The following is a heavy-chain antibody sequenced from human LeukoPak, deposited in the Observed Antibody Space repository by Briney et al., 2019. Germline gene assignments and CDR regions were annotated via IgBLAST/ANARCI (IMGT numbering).Heavy chain of an antibody. V-gene: IGHV7-4-1*02. CDR1: GYTFTGHA. D-gene: IGHD6-19*01. CDR2: INTKTGNP. J-gene: IGHJ4*02. CDR3: AKGGWVAVAGMDY. Sequence: ASVKVSCKTSGYTFTGHAMNWVRQAPGQGLEWMGYINTKTGNPTYAQGFTGRFVFSLDTSVSTAFLQISSLKPEDTAVYYCAKGGWVAVAGMDYWGQGTQVTVSS.